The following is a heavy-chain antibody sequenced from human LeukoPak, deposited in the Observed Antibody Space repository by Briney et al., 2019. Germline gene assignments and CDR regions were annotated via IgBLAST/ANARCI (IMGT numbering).Heavy chain of an antibody. Sequence: SETLSLTCTVPGGSISNYYWSWIRQSPGKGLEWIGYIYYNGESNYNPSLKSRVTISVDTSKNQFALRLTSVSAADTAVYYCARDRGVMGFDSWGQGTLVTVSS. CDR2: IYYNGES. CDR3: ARDRGVMGFDS. V-gene: IGHV4-59*01. CDR1: GGSISNYY. D-gene: IGHD3-10*01. J-gene: IGHJ4*02.